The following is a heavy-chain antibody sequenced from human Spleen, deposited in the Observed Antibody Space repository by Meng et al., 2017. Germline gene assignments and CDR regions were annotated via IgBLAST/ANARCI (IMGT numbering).Heavy chain of an antibody. V-gene: IGHV1-2*06. CDR3: ATILASYGLG. D-gene: IGHD4-17*01. J-gene: IGHJ4*02. CDR2: INPHSGDT. Sequence: QVQRVQSGAEVKKPGASVKVSCKASGDTFTGYYIHWVRQAPGQGLEWMGRINPHSGDTSYAQNFQGRVTLTRDTSISTAYMELSGLRSDDTAMYYCATILASYGLGWGQGTLVTVSS. CDR1: GDTFTGYY.